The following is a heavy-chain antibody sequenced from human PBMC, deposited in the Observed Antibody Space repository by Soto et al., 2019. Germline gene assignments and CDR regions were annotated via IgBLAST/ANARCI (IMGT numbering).Heavy chain of an antibody. J-gene: IGHJ4*02. CDR1: GFTFSSYA. D-gene: IGHD6-19*01. Sequence: GGSLRLSCAASGFTFSSYAMSWVRQAPGKGLEWVSSISGSGGSTYYADSVKGRFTISRDNSRTTLYLQMNSLRAEDTAVYYCAKGIAVSGPISPFYYWGQGTLVTVSS. CDR3: AKGIAVSGPISPFYY. V-gene: IGHV3-23*01. CDR2: ISGSGGST.